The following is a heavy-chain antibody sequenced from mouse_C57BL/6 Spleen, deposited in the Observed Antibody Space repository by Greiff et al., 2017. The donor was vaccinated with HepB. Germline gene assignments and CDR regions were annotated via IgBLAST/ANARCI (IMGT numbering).Heavy chain of an antibody. V-gene: IGHV5-17*01. CDR2: ISSGSSTI. D-gene: IGHD2-5*01. CDR1: GFTFSDYG. CDR3: ARKDYSNPFDY. J-gene: IGHJ2*01. Sequence: EVKLQESGGGLVKPGGSLKLSCAASGFTFSDYGMHWVRQAPEKGLEWVAYISSGSSTIYYADTVKGRFTISRDNAKNTLFLQMTRLRSEDTAMYYCARKDYSNPFDYWGQGTTLTVSS.